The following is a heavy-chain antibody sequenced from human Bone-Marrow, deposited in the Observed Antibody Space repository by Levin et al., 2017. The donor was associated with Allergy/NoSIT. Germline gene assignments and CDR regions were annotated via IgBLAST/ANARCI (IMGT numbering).Heavy chain of an antibody. CDR3: ARDFRTGDYDYYYMDV. V-gene: IGHV3-21*01. CDR2: LTSSSDDI. Sequence: KSGESLKISCAASGFSFSNYNMNWVRQAPGKGLEWVASLTSSSDDISHAESVEGRFTISRDNAKNSLFLQMNSLRAEDTAVYYCARDFRTGDYDYYYMDVWGSGAAVTVSS. CDR1: GFSFSNYN. D-gene: IGHD3/OR15-3a*01. J-gene: IGHJ6*03.